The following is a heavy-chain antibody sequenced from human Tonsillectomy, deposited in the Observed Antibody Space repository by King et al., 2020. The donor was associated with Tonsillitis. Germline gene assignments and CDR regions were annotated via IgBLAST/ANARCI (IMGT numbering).Heavy chain of an antibody. CDR2: IYAYNGDT. CDR1: GYTFTSYG. CDR3: ARQEVGSWVVYNWFDP. Sequence: VQRVESGTEVKKPGASVKFSCKASGYTFTSYGFSWVRQAPGQGLECMGLIYAYNGDTNYAQKLQGRVTMTTDTSTSTSYMWLRGRRSDDTAVYYWARQEVGSWVVYNWFDPWAREPWSPSLQ. J-gene: IGHJ5*02. V-gene: IGHV1-18*01. D-gene: IGHD6-13*01.